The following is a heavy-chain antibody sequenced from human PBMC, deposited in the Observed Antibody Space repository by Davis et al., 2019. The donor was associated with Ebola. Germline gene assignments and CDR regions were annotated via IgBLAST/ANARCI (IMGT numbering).Heavy chain of an antibody. CDR2: VNQDGREK. CDR1: GFTFSSYQ. V-gene: IGHV3-7*03. Sequence: PGGSLRLSCAASGFTFSSYQMSWVRRAPGKGLEWVAKVNQDGREKYYVDSVKGRFTISRDNAEESLYLQMSSLGAEDTAVYYCVRDWRSGYDRSFDRWGQGTLVTVSS. CDR3: VRDWRSGYDRSFDR. D-gene: IGHD5-12*01. J-gene: IGHJ1*01.